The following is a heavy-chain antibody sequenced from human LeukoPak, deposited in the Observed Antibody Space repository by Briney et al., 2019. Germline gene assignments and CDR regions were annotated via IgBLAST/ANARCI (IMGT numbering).Heavy chain of an antibody. Sequence: GGSLRLSCSASGFTVSNNYMTWVRQAPGKGLEWVSVIYSGTTAYYVGSVKGRFTISRDNSKNTLYLQMNSLRPDDTAVYYCARLGQGLDRGVQNAFDIWGHGTMVIVSS. V-gene: IGHV3-53*01. CDR3: ARLGQGLDRGVQNAFDI. D-gene: IGHD3-10*01. CDR2: IYSGTTA. J-gene: IGHJ3*02. CDR1: GFTVSNNY.